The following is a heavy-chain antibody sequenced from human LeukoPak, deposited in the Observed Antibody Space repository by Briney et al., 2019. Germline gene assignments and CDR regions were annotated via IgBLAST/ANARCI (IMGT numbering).Heavy chain of an antibody. D-gene: IGHD2-2*01. V-gene: IGHV6-1*01. Sequence: SQTLSLTCAISGDSVSSNSAAWNWIRQSPSRGLEWLGRTYYRSKWYNDYAVSVKGRITINPDTSKNQFSLQLNSVTPEDTAVYYCARGNSVWCSSTSCYSRYYYYMDVWGKGTTVTVSS. CDR3: ARGNSVWCSSTSCYSRYYYYMDV. J-gene: IGHJ6*03. CDR1: GDSVSSNSAA. CDR2: TYYRSKWYN.